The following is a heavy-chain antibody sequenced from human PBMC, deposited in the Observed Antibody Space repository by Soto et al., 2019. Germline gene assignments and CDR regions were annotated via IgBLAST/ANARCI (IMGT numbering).Heavy chain of an antibody. Sequence: ASVEVFCKACGYSFTSYGISWVRLAPGQGLEWMGCISAYKGDTKYAQKLHSRGTMNTDTYTRTAYMELRSLTSDDTAVYYCARVAVAGTSPHPHGFDYWGQGTAVTVSS. CDR2: ISAYKGDT. CDR3: ARVAVAGTSPHPHGFDY. V-gene: IGHV1-18*01. D-gene: IGHD6-19*01. J-gene: IGHJ4*02. CDR1: GYSFTSYG.